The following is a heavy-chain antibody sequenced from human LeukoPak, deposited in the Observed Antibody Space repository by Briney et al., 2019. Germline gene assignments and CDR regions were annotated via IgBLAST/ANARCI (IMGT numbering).Heavy chain of an antibody. CDR1: GYSFTSSY. V-gene: IGHV1-46*01. CDR3: VRDQEAFDY. Sequence: GASVKVSCKASGYSFTSSYIHWVRQAPGQGLEWMGMIYPRDGSTSYAQKFQGRVTVTRDTSTSTVHMELSGLRSEDTAVYYCVRDQEAFDYWGQGTLVTVSS. J-gene: IGHJ4*02. CDR2: IYPRDGST.